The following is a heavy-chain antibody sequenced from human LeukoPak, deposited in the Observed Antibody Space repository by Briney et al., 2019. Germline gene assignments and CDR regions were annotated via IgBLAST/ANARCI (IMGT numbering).Heavy chain of an antibody. Sequence: PGGSLRLSCAASGFTFINYGMSWVRQAPGKGLEWVSAIGGSGGSTYYADSVKGRFTISRDNSKNTLYLQMNSLRAEDTAVYYCAKDEGYCSGGSCYLGAFDIWGQGTMVTVSS. D-gene: IGHD2-15*01. J-gene: IGHJ3*02. CDR3: AKDEGYCSGGSCYLGAFDI. CDR1: GFTFINYG. CDR2: IGGSGGST. V-gene: IGHV3-23*01.